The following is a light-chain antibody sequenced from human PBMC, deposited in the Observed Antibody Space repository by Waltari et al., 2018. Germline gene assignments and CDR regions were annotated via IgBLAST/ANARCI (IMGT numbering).Light chain of an antibody. V-gene: IGKV1-9*01. Sequence: IQLTPSPSFLSASVRDRVTITCRASHGISTYLAWYQQKPGKAPKLLIYAASTLRSDIPSRFSGSGSGTEFTLTISSLQPEDFATYYCLHLNNFPLSFGGGTKVELK. CDR2: AAS. J-gene: IGKJ4*01. CDR3: LHLNNFPLS. CDR1: HGISTY.